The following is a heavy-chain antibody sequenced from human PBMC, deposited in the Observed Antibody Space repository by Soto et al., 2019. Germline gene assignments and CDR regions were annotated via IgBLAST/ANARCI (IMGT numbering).Heavy chain of an antibody. D-gene: IGHD6-19*01. CDR2: ISVYNANT. V-gene: IGHV1-18*01. J-gene: IGHJ6*02. Sequence: WASVKVSCKASGYTFTNYGISWVRQAPGQGLEWMGWISVYNANTYYAQTFQGRVTMTIETSTSTTYLELRSLKSNDTAVYYCARDQSSGWYGKDSGMDVWGQGTTVTVSS. CDR1: GYTFTNYG. CDR3: ARDQSSGWYGKDSGMDV.